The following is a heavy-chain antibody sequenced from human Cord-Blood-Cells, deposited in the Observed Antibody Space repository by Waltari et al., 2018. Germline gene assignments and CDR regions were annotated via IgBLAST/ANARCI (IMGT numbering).Heavy chain of an antibody. CDR1: GYTFTSYA. CDR3: ARGDCSSTSCYSRFDY. V-gene: IGHV1-3*01. D-gene: IGHD2-2*02. Sequence: QVQLVQSGAEVKKPGASVKVSCKASGYTFTSYAMHWVRQAPGQRLEWMGWINAGNGNTKYSQKFQGRVTITRDTSASTAYMELSSLRSEDTAVYYCARGDCSSTSCYSRFDYWGQGTLVTVSS. J-gene: IGHJ4*02. CDR2: INAGNGNT.